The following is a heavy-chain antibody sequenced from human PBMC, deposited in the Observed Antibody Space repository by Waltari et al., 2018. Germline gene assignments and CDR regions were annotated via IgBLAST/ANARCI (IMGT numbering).Heavy chain of an antibody. CDR2: IYYSGST. CDR1: GGSISSGGYY. Sequence: QVQLQESGPGLVKPSQILSLTCTVSGGSISSGGYYWSWIRQHPGKGLEWIGYIYYSGSTYYNPSLKSRVTISVDTSKNQFSLKLSSVTAADTAVYYCARDSYYGDADPYWFDPWGQGTLVTVSS. V-gene: IGHV4-31*03. D-gene: IGHD4-17*01. CDR3: ARDSYYGDADPYWFDP. J-gene: IGHJ5*02.